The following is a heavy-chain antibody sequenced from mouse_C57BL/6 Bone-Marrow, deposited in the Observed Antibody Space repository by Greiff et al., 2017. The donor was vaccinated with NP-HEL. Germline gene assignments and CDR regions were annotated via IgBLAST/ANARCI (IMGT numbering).Heavy chain of an antibody. CDR2: ISNLAYSI. Sequence: EVKLQESGGGLVQPGGSLKLSCAASGFTFSDYGMAWVRQAPRKGPEWVAFISNLAYSIYYADTVTGRFTISRENAKNTLYLEMSSLRSEDTAMYYCARHTSSGYGFAYWGQGTLVTVSA. J-gene: IGHJ3*01. V-gene: IGHV5-15*01. D-gene: IGHD3-2*02. CDR3: ARHTSSGYGFAY. CDR1: GFTFSDYG.